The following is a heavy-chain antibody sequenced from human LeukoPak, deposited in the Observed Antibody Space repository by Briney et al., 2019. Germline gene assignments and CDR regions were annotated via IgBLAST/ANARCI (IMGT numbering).Heavy chain of an antibody. J-gene: IGHJ4*02. D-gene: IGHD4-11*01. CDR2: ISYDGSNK. Sequence: PGRSLRLSCAASGFIFSSFGMHWVRQAPGKGLEWVAVISYDGSNKYYADSVRGRFTIPRHNSNNTLYLQMNSLRAEDTAVYYCAKDWATVTTFDYWGQGTLVTVSS. CDR3: AKDWATVTTFDY. CDR1: GFIFSSFG. V-gene: IGHV3-30*18.